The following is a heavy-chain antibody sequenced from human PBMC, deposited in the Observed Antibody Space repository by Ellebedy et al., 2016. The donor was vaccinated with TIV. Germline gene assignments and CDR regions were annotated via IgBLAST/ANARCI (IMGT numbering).Heavy chain of an antibody. V-gene: IGHV3-7*01. CDR1: GFSFRSYW. CDR3: ARRGSYGDYAVQVNNWFDA. Sequence: GESLKISCIASGFSFRSYWMTWVRQAPGKGLEWVANIYQDGSEKFYVDSVKGRFTISRDKAKNSLYLQMNSLRVEDTAVYYCARRGSYGDYAVQVNNWFDAWGQGTLVTVSS. J-gene: IGHJ5*02. CDR2: IYQDGSEK. D-gene: IGHD4-17*01.